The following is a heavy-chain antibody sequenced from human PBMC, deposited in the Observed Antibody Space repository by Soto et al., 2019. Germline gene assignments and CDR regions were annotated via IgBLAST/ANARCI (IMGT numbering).Heavy chain of an antibody. Sequence: GGPLRLSCAASGFTFSNAWMNWVRQAPGKGLEWVGRIKSKTDGGTTDYAAPVKGRFTISRDDSKNTLSLQMNSLRSEDTAVSYCARGQKARSGYYPPGGYYYMDVWGKGTTVTVSS. V-gene: IGHV3-15*07. CDR3: ARGQKARSGYYPPGGYYYMDV. J-gene: IGHJ6*03. CDR2: IKSKTDGGTT. D-gene: IGHD3-3*01. CDR1: GFTFSNAW.